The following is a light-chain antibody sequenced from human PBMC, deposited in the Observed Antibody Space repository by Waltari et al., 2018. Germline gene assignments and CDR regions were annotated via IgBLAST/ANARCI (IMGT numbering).Light chain of an antibody. CDR3: QAWDSITVV. V-gene: IGLV3-1*01. Sequence: SYELTQPPSVSVSPGQTARITCSGDKLGDKYTCWYQQKPGQSPVLVISQDTKRPSGIPERFSASNSGNTATLTISGTQATNEADYYCQAWDSITVVFGGWTKLTVL. J-gene: IGLJ2*01. CDR2: QDT. CDR1: KLGDKY.